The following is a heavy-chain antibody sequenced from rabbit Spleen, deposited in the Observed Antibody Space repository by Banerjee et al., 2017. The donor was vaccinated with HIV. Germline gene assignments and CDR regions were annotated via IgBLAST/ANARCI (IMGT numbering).Heavy chain of an antibody. CDR2: IDAGVKGTT. V-gene: IGHV1S45*01. D-gene: IGHD1-1*01. J-gene: IGHJ4*01. Sequence: EESGGDLVKPEGSLTLTCTASGFSLSRNYWICWVRQAPGKGLEWIACIDAGVKGTTYYASWAKGRFTVSKASSTTVTLQMTSLTAADMATYFCARDLANVIGWNFGLWGQGTRVT. CDR1: GFSLSRNYW. CDR3: ARDLANVIGWNFGL.